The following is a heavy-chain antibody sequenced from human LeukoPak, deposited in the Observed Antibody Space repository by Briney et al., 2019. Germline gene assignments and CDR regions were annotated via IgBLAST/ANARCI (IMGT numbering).Heavy chain of an antibody. Sequence: SVKVSCKASGGTFSSYAISWVRQAPGQGLEWMGGIIPIFGTANYAQKFQGRVTITTDESTSTAYMELSSLRSEDTAVYYCARADFLLSTPPLVRAFDIWGQGTMVTVSS. CDR1: GGTFSSYA. CDR2: IIPIFGTA. J-gene: IGHJ3*02. V-gene: IGHV1-69*05. CDR3: ARADFLLSTPPLVRAFDI. D-gene: IGHD3-3*01.